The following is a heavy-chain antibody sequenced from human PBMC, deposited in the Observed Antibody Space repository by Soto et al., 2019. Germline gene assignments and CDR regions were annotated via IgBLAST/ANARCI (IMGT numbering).Heavy chain of an antibody. V-gene: IGHV1-2*04. D-gene: IGHD3-3*01. CDR3: ARVVDSVFWSGYKYYLYY. Sequence: ASVKVSCTASGYTFTRYYMHWVRQAPGQGLEWMGWINPNSGGTNYAQKFQGWVTMTRDTSISTAYMELSRLRSDDTAVYYCARVVDSVFWSGYKYYLYYWRQGTLVTVS. J-gene: IGHJ4*02. CDR2: INPNSGGT. CDR1: GYTFTRYY.